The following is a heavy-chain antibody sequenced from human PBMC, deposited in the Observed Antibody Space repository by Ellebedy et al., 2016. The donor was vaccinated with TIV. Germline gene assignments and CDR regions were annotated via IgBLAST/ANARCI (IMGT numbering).Heavy chain of an antibody. V-gene: IGHV3-23*01. CDR3: AKESGSGSYGPAEFDY. Sequence: PGGSLRLSCAASGFTFSNYAMSWVRQAPGKGLEWVSAISGSGFGRYYADSVKGRFTISRDNSKDTLYLQMNSLRAEDTAVYYCAKESGSGSYGPAEFDYWGQGTLVTVSS. CDR2: ISGSGFGR. CDR1: GFTFSNYA. J-gene: IGHJ4*02. D-gene: IGHD6-19*01.